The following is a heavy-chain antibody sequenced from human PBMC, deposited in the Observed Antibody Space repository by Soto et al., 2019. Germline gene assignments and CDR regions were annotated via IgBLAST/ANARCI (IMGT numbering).Heavy chain of an antibody. CDR2: IFYSGST. D-gene: IGHD2-2*01. CDR3: ARVVSTYCSSTSCYAGDYYYYGMDV. Sequence: TSETLSLTCTVSGGSISTYYWSWIRQPPGKGLEWIGFIFYSGSTNYNPSLKSRLTISVDTSKNQFSLKLSSVTAADTAVYYCARVVSTYCSSTSCYAGDYYYYGMDVWGQGTTVTVSS. CDR1: GGSISTYY. V-gene: IGHV4-59*01. J-gene: IGHJ6*02.